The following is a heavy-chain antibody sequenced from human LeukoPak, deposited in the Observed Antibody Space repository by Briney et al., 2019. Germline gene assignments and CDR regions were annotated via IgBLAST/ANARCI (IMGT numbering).Heavy chain of an antibody. CDR1: GGSISSYY. J-gene: IGHJ4*02. D-gene: IGHD3-22*01. CDR3: ARQSISGSSLSYFDY. CDR2: IYDSGST. V-gene: IGHV4-59*01. Sequence: ESGPGLVNPSEPLSLTCTVSGGSISSYYWSWIRQPPGKVLEWIGNIYDSGSTNYNPSLKSRVTISVDTSKNQCSLKLSSVTAADTAVYYCARQSISGSSLSYFDYWGQGTLVNVSS.